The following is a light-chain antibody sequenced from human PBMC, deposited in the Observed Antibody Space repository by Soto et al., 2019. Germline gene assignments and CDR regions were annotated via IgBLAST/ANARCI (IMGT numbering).Light chain of an antibody. CDR2: KAS. CDR3: QQYSIYPIT. J-gene: IGKJ5*01. CDR1: QSISSW. V-gene: IGKV1-5*03. Sequence: DIPMTQSPSTLSVSVGDRVTITCRASQSISSWLAWYQQKPGKAPKSLIYKASSLESGVPSRFSGSGSGTEFTLTISSLQPDDFATYYCQQYSIYPITFGQGTRLEMK.